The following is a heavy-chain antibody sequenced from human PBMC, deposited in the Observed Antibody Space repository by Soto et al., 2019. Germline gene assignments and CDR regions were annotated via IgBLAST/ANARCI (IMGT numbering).Heavy chain of an antibody. CDR1: GFTVSNHY. CDR3: ARDFYDLSYKFDY. CDR2: IHTGGST. D-gene: IGHD3-3*01. V-gene: IGHV3-66*01. J-gene: IGHJ4*02. Sequence: EVQLVESGGGLVQPGGSLRLSCAASGFTVSNHYMAWVRQAPGKGLAWVSVIHTGGSTYYADSVKGRFSISRDNSKNTLYLQMSGLRAEDTAVYYCARDFYDLSYKFDYWGQGTLVTVSS.